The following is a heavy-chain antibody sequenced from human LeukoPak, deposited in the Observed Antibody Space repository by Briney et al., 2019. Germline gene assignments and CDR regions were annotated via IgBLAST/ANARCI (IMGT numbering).Heavy chain of an antibody. D-gene: IGHD6-13*01. CDR2: ISSGSIEI. J-gene: IGHJ4*02. Sequence: GGSLRLSCAASEFTFSSYRMDWLRQAPGKGLEWVASISSGSIEIYYADAVKGRFTISRDNAKNSLYLQMSSLRGEDTAVYYCARGGYSHYDYWGPGTLVTVSS. CDR1: EFTFSSYR. V-gene: IGHV3-21*01. CDR3: ARGGYSHYDY.